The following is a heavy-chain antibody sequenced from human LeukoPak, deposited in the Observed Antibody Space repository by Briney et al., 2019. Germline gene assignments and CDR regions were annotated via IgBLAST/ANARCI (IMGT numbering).Heavy chain of an antibody. D-gene: IGHD4-17*01. J-gene: IGHJ4*02. CDR1: GGSISSYY. CDR3: ARLNGDYALGY. Sequence: SETLSLTCTVSGGSISSYYWGWIRQPPGKGLEWIGSIYYSGSTYYNPSLKSRVTISVDTSKNQFSLKLSSVTAADTAVYYCARLNGDYALGYWGQGTLVTVSS. CDR2: IYYSGST. V-gene: IGHV4-39*07.